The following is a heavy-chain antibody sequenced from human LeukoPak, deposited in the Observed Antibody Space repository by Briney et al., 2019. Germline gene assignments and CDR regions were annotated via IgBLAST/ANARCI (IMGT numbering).Heavy chain of an antibody. Sequence: SSPTLVKPTQTLTLTCSFSGFSLSSGAEGVGWVRQPPGKALGWLSLIYWDDDTRYNPSLNNRLSITKDTSENQVVLTLANLDPMDTATYYCAHRLLSSAGAYDFWGPGTMVTVSS. J-gene: IGHJ3*01. V-gene: IGHV2-5*02. CDR1: GFSLSSGAEG. CDR2: IYWDDDT. CDR3: AHRLLSSAGAYDF. D-gene: IGHD2-8*02.